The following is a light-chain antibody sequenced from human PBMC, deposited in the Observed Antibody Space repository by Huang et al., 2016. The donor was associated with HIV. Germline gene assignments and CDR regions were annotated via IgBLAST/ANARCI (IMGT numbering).Light chain of an antibody. J-gene: IGKJ4*01. CDR3: QQRGNWQLT. Sequence: EIVLTQSPATLSLSPGERATLSCRASQGLANYLAWYQQQHGQAPRLLIYDASHRATGIPARFSGSGSGTDFTLTISSLEPEDFAVYYCQQRGNWQLTFGGGTKVEIK. CDR1: QGLANY. V-gene: IGKV3-11*01. CDR2: DAS.